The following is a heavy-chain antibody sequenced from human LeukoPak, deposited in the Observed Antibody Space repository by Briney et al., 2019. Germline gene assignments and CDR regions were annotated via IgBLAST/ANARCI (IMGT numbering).Heavy chain of an antibody. CDR3: AKDRGVGATGFLDS. CDR1: GFTFSTHG. Sequence: PERSLRLSCAASGFTFSTHGMHWVRQAPGKGLEWVAFIPYDGARKYYVDSVKGRFTISRDNSKNTLYLQMNSLRDEETAVYYCAKDRGVGATGFLDSWGQGTQVTVSS. D-gene: IGHD1-26*01. J-gene: IGHJ4*02. V-gene: IGHV3-30*18. CDR2: IPYDGARK.